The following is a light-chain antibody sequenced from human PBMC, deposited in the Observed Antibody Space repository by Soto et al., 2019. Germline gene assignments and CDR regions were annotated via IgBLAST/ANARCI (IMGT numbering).Light chain of an antibody. CDR2: GAS. CDR3: QQYGSSPPKT. J-gene: IGKJ1*01. Sequence: EIVLTQSPGTLSLSPGEGATLSCRASQSVSSSYVAWYQQKPGQAPRLLIYGASSRATGIPDRFSGSGSGTDFTLTISRLEPEDFAVYYCQQYGSSPPKTFGQGTKVDIK. V-gene: IGKV3-20*01. CDR1: QSVSSSY.